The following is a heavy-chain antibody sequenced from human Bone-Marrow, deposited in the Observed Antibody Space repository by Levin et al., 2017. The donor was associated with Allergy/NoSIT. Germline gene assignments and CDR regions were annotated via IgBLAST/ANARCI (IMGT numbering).Heavy chain of an antibody. CDR2: VSNDGSEA. Sequence: GGSLRLSCVASGLAFRRFGMHWVRQAPGKGLEWVPVVSNDGSEAFYVDSVKGRFTISRDNSKNTLYLQLNRLRVEDTAVYYCTNAQSEGSDDSPDYWGQETAVSVS. V-gene: IGHV3-30*18. J-gene: IGHJ4*02. D-gene: IGHD3-22*01. CDR3: TNAQSEGSDDSPDY. CDR1: GLAFRRFG.